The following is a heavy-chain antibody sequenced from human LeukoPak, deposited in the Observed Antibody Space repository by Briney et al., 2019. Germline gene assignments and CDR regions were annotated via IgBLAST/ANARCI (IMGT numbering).Heavy chain of an antibody. J-gene: IGHJ4*02. CDR3: AKVWYSYGIGPIDY. V-gene: IGHV3-23*01. CDR1: GFTFSSYG. Sequence: PGGSLRLSCAASGFTFSSYGMSWVRQAPGKRLEWVSAISGSGGSTYYADSVKGRFTISRDNSKNTLYLQMNSLRAEDTAVYYCAKVWYSYGIGPIDYWGQGTLVTVSS. D-gene: IGHD5-18*01. CDR2: ISGSGGST.